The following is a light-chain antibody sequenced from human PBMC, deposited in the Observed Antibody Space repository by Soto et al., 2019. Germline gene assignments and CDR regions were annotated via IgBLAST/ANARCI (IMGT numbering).Light chain of an antibody. Sequence: QSALTQPASVSGSPGQSITISCTGTSSDVGGYNYVSWYQQRPGKAPKLMIYDVSNRPSGVSNRFSGSKSGNTASLTISGLQAEDGADYYCNSYTSSSTYVFGTGTKVTVL. V-gene: IGLV2-14*01. CDR3: NSYTSSSTYV. CDR1: SSDVGGYNY. CDR2: DVS. J-gene: IGLJ1*01.